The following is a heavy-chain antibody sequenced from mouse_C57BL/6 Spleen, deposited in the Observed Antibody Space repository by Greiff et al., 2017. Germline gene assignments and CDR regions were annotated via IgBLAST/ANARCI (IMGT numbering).Heavy chain of an antibody. CDR2: LYPGDGDT. D-gene: IGHD2-4*01. Sequence: QVQLQQSGAELVKPGASVKISCKASGYAFSSYWMNWVKQRPGKGLEWIGQLYPGDGDTNYNGKFKGKATLTADKSSSTAYMHLSSLTSEDSAVYFCARYDYDFEGRDYFDYWGQGTTLTVSS. CDR1: GYAFSSYW. CDR3: ARYDYDFEGRDYFDY. J-gene: IGHJ2*01. V-gene: IGHV1-80*01.